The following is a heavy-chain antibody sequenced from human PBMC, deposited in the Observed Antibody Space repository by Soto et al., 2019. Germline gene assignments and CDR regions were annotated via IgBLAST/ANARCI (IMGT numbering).Heavy chain of an antibody. V-gene: IGHV3-73*02. CDR1: GFAFSGST. Sequence: QLVESGGGLVQPGGSLTLSCAGSGFAFSGSTIHWVRQASGKGLEWVGRIISKANSYATAYAAAVKGRFIVSRDDSKTTSYLQMDSLKIEDTAMYYCFRENYFSYHGMDVGGQGTTVTVSS. CDR2: IISKANSYAT. CDR3: FRENYFSYHGMDV. J-gene: IGHJ6*02.